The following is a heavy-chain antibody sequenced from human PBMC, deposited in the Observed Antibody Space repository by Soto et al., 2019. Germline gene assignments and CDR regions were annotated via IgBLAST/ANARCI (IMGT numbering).Heavy chain of an antibody. CDR3: ARGLLGGASGGWFDP. V-gene: IGHV1-18*04. D-gene: IGHD3-16*01. CDR1: CYTFTSYG. CDR2: ISAYNGNT. J-gene: IGHJ5*02. Sequence: ASVEASCKASCYTFTSYGISWVRQSPRQGPEWMGWISAYNGNTNYAQKLQGRVTMTTDTSTSTAYMELRSLRSDDTSVYYCARGLLGGASGGWFDPWGQGTLVTVSS.